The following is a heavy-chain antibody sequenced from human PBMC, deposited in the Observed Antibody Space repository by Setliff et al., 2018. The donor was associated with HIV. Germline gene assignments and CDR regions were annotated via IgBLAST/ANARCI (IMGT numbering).Heavy chain of an antibody. D-gene: IGHD1-26*01. CDR1: GGSISSYY. CDR2: IYTGGNT. V-gene: IGHV4-59*08. Sequence: SETLSLTCTVSGGSISSYYWSWIRQPPGKGLEWIGLIYTGGNTYYNPSLKSRVTISVDTSKNQFSLKLSSVTAADTAVYYCARQVVGATYNWFDPWGQGTLVTVSS. CDR3: ARQVVGATYNWFDP. J-gene: IGHJ5*02.